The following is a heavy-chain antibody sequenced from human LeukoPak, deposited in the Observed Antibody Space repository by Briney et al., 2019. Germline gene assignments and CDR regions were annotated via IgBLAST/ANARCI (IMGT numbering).Heavy chain of an antibody. J-gene: IGHJ4*02. CDR2: IYSGGST. V-gene: IGHV3-66*01. D-gene: IGHD3-10*01. Sequence: GGSLRLSCAASEFTVSSNYMSWVRQAPGKGLEWVSVIYSGGSTYYADSVKGRFTISRDNAKNSLYLQMNSLRAEDTAIYYCTRWAPSVYYASGTRLDYWGKGTLVTVSS. CDR1: EFTVSSNY. CDR3: TRWAPSVYYASGTRLDY.